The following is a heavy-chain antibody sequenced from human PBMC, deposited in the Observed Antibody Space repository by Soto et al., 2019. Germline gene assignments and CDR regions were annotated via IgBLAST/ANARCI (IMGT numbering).Heavy chain of an antibody. CDR3: AKDFDLGTSGGPRLDN. CDR2: TSFDGRSE. V-gene: IGHV3-30*04. D-gene: IGHD1-1*01. J-gene: IGHJ4*02. CDR1: GFRFSGYA. Sequence: QVQLVESGGGVVQPWRSLRLSCAASGFRFSGYAMHWVRQAPGKGLEWVSMTSFDGRSENYTDSVKGRFTISRDNSKNTVSMQMNSLRAEDTAVYYCAKDFDLGTSGGPRLDNWGQGTLVIVSS.